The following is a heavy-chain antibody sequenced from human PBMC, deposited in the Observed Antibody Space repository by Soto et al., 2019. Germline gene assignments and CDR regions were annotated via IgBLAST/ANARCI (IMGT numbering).Heavy chain of an antibody. D-gene: IGHD6-13*01. CDR2: MSGSGGST. CDR1: GVTLSSYA. Sequence: GGPLRLSGAASGVTLSSYAMSWVRPAPGKGLEWVSAMSGSGGSTYYADSVKGRFTISRDNPKTPLYLQMTRLSGEDTAVYYCAKDRLAAAGPLLDYWGQGNLVTVSS. V-gene: IGHV3-23*01. J-gene: IGHJ4*02. CDR3: AKDRLAAAGPLLDY.